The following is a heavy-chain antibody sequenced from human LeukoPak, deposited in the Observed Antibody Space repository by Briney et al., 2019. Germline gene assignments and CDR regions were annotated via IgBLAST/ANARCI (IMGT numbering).Heavy chain of an antibody. CDR1: GFTFSTYS. CDR3: AKDVAPDSGWDLDY. J-gene: IGHJ4*02. Sequence: GGSLRLSCAASGFTFSTYSMSWVRQAPGKGLEWVSSIYGSGDRVFQADSVKGRFTISRDNSKNTLYLQMSSLRVEDTAVYYCAKDVAPDSGWDLDYWGRGTLVTVSS. V-gene: IGHV3-23*01. CDR2: IYGSGDRV. D-gene: IGHD6-19*01.